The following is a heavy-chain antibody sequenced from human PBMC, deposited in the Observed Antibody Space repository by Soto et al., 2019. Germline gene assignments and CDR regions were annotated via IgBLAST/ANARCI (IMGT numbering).Heavy chain of an antibody. J-gene: IGHJ4*02. CDR3: AINAGSDVSNFDY. D-gene: IGHD2-15*01. V-gene: IGHV1-69*01. CDR1: GVIFTRYD. CDR2: IIPIFGTT. Sequence: QVQLVQSGAEVKKPGSSVTVSCKASGVIFTRYDIRWVRQAPGQGLEWMGAIIPIFGTTNYAQKFQGRVTITADASTSTAYMELTSLRSEDTTIYYWAINAGSDVSNFDYWGQGTLVTVSS.